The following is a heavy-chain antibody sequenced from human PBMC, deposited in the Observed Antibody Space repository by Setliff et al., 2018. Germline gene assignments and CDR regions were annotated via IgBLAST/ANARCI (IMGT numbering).Heavy chain of an antibody. CDR3: ARHEDRNKCTSSSCYRENDAFDV. V-gene: IGHV5-51*01. D-gene: IGHD2-2*01. Sequence: PGESLKISCKASGYIFTNYWIGWVRQMPGKGLEWMGVIYPGDSDTRYSPSFQGQVTISADKSINTAYLPGSSLKASDTAIYYCARHEDRNKCTSSSCYRENDAFDVWGQGAMVTVSS. J-gene: IGHJ3*01. CDR2: IYPGDSDT. CDR1: GYIFTNYW.